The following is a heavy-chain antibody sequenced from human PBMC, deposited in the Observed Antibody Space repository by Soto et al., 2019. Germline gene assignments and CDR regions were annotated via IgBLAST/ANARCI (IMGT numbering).Heavy chain of an antibody. CDR1: GFTCSSYG. V-gene: IGHV3-30*18. Sequence: QVQLVESGGGVVQPGRSLRLSCAASGFTCSSYGMHWVRQAPGKGLEWVAVISYDGSNKYYADSVKGRFTISRDNSKNTLYLQMNSLRAEDTAVYYCAKAWTTVTTAYYGMDVWGQGTTVTVSS. CDR3: AKAWTTVTTAYYGMDV. CDR2: ISYDGSNK. J-gene: IGHJ6*02. D-gene: IGHD4-17*01.